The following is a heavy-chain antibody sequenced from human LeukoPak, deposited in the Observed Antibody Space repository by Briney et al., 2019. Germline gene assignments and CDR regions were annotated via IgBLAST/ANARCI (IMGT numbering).Heavy chain of an antibody. V-gene: IGHV1-24*01. J-gene: IGHJ6*02. CDR3: ATEYGPLGYCSGGSCYLNYGMDV. D-gene: IGHD2-15*01. CDR2: FDPEDGET. CDR1: GYTLTELF. Sequence: ASVKVSCKVSGYTLTELFMHWVRQAPGKGLEWMGGFDPEDGETIYAQKFQGKVTMTEDTSTDTAYMELSSLRSEDTAVYYCATEYGPLGYCSGGSCYLNYGMDVWGQGTTVTVSS.